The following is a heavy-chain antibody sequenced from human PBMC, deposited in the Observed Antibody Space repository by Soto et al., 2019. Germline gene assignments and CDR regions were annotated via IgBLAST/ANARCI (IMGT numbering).Heavy chain of an antibody. V-gene: IGHV4-31*03. J-gene: IGHJ4*02. CDR2: MYYSGTT. CDR1: GGSVSSGAYY. D-gene: IGHD6-6*01. Sequence: PSETLSLTCTVSGGSVSSGAYYWSWIRQHPGKGLEWIGYMYYSGTTYYNPSLKSRVTMSADTSKNQFSLKLNSVTAADTAVYYCASALAVRPTGDLSYFDYWGLGTLVTVSS. CDR3: ASALAVRPTGDLSYFDY.